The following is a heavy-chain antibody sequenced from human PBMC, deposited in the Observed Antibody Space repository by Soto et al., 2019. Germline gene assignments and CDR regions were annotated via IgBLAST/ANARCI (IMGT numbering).Heavy chain of an antibody. CDR3: ARGLEWLLPHDAFDI. D-gene: IGHD3-22*01. Sequence: ASVKVSCKVSGYTLTELSMHWVRQAPGKGLEWMGGFDPEDGETIYAQKFQGRVTMTEDTSTSTVYMELSSLRSEDTAVYYCARGLEWLLPHDAFDIWGQGTMVTVSS. V-gene: IGHV1-24*01. J-gene: IGHJ3*02. CDR1: GYTLTELS. CDR2: FDPEDGET.